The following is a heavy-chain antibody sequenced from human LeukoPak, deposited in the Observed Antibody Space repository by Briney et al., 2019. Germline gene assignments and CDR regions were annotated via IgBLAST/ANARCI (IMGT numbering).Heavy chain of an antibody. CDR2: INGGSGNT. CDR3: ANARYDSSGYYYVD. Sequence: GASVKVSCKASGYTFTVYTMHWLRQDPGQRLDWMGWINGGSGNTKYSPEFQGRVTITRDTSASTAYMELSSLRSEDTAVYYCANARYDSSGYYYVDWGQGTLVTVSS. J-gene: IGHJ4*02. D-gene: IGHD3-22*01. CDR1: GYTFTVYT. V-gene: IGHV1-3*01.